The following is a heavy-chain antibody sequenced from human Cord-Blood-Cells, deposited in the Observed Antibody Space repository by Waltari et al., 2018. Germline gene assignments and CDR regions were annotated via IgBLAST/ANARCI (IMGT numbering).Heavy chain of an antibody. D-gene: IGHD4-17*01. CDR3: AREAVRSMFDP. J-gene: IGHJ5*02. V-gene: IGHV1-3*01. Sequence: QVQLVQSGAEVKKPGASVKVSCKASGYTFTSYAMHWVRQATGQRLEWMGWINAGNGNTKYSQKFQGRVTITRDTSASTAYMELSSLRSEDTAVYYCAREAVRSMFDPWGQGTLVTVSS. CDR1: GYTFTSYA. CDR2: INAGNGNT.